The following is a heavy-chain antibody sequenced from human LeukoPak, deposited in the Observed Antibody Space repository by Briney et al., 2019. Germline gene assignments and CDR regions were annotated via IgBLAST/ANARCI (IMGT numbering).Heavy chain of an antibody. J-gene: IGHJ3*02. CDR2: INHSGST. Sequence: SETLSLTCAVYGGSFSGYYWSWIRQPPGKGLEWIGEINHSGSTNYIPSLKSRVTKSVDTSKNQFSLKLSSVTAADTAVYYCARGRVITIFGVVKWKVAFDIWGQGTMVTVSS. CDR1: GGSFSGYY. V-gene: IGHV4-34*01. CDR3: ARGRVITIFGVVKWKVAFDI. D-gene: IGHD3-3*01.